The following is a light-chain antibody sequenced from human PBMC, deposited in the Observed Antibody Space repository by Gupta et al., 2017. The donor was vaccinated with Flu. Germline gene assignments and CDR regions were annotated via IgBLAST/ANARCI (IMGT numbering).Light chain of an antibody. Sequence: SNNIGSKSVSWYQQLPIKAPILLIYNNRQRLSVLPDRFSGSNSENTSTLTSSGIYAEDEADYYCQLFDSIIYDVVFGGGTKLTVL. CDR1: NIGSKS. J-gene: IGLJ3*02. CDR2: NNR. CDR3: QLFDSIIYDVV. V-gene: IGLV3-21*04.